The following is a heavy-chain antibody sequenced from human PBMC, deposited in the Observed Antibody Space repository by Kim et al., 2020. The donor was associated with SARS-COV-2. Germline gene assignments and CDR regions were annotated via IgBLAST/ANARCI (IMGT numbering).Heavy chain of an antibody. CDR1: TFTFSTYS. CDR2: INSDSTTI. CDR3: ARAALAATDY. V-gene: IGHV3-48*04. Sequence: GGSLRLSCAASTFTFSTYSMNWVRQAPGKGLEWISYINSDSTTIYYADSVKGRFTISRDNAKNSLYLQMNSLRAEDTAVYYCARAALAATDYWGQGTLVT. D-gene: IGHD6-25*01. J-gene: IGHJ4*02.